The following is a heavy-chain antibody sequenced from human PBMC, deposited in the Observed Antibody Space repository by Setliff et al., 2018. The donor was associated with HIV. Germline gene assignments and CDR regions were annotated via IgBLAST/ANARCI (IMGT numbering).Heavy chain of an antibody. CDR1: GGSISSSSYY. Sequence: SETLSLACTVSGGSISSSSYYWNWFRQYPGKGLEWIGYIHYTGTTNQNPSLRSLITISLDTSKNQFSLKLTSVTAADTAVYYCARAPYVSGSFGWFDPWGQGTLVTVSS. J-gene: IGHJ5*02. CDR2: IHYTGTT. V-gene: IGHV4-31*01. CDR3: ARAPYVSGSFGWFDP. D-gene: IGHD3-10*01.